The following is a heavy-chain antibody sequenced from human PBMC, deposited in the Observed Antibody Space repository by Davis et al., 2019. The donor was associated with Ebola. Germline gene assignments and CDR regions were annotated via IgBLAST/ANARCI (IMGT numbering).Heavy chain of an antibody. CDR3: ARDEFDY. Sequence: GGSLRLSCKGSGYSFNDQWIGWVRQAPGQGLEWMGRINPNNGGTNYAQKFQGRVTMTRDTSISTAYMELSSLRSEDTAVYFCARDEFDYWGQGTLVTVSS. V-gene: IGHV1-2*06. CDR2: INPNNGGT. CDR1: GYSFNDQW. J-gene: IGHJ4*02.